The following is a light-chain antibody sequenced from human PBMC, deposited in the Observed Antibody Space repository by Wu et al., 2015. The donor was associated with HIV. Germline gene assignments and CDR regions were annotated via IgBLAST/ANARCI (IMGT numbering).Light chain of an antibody. Sequence: ETVLTQSPATLSLSPGERATLSCRASQSIGTHLAWYQQKPGQPPRLLIYNASNRATDIPARFSGSGSGTDFTLTISSLEPEDFAVYYCQQRYNWVTFGGGTKVEIK. J-gene: IGKJ4*01. CDR1: QSIGTH. V-gene: IGKV3-11*01. CDR2: NAS. CDR3: QQRYNWVT.